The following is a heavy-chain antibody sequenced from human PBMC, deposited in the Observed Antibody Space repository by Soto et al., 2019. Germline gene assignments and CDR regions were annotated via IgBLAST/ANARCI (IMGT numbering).Heavy chain of an antibody. J-gene: IGHJ5*02. CDR3: ARAWVVRGVRFDP. CDR1: GYAINSGYS. V-gene: IGHV4-38-2*01. Sequence: SETLSLTCGVSGYAINSGYSWGWVRQSPGKGLEWIGNMYHGGFSYYNPSLKGRVTISVDRSKNQFSLKLSSVTAADTAVYYCARAWVVRGVRFDPWGQGTLVTVSS. CDR2: MYHGGFS. D-gene: IGHD3-10*01.